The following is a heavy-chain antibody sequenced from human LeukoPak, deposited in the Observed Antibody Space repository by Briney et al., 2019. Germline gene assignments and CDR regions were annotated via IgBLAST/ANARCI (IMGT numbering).Heavy chain of an antibody. CDR2: IYYSGST. CDR1: GGFSSSYY. D-gene: IGHD5-18*01. V-gene: IGHV4-59*01. J-gene: IGHJ4*02. Sequence: SETLSLTCTVSGGFSSSYYWSWIRQPPGKGLEWIGFIYYSGSTNYNPSLKSRVIISLDTSKNQFSLKLSSVTAADTAVYYGARDYTAMAKYYFDYWGQGTLVTVSS. CDR3: ARDYTAMAKYYFDY.